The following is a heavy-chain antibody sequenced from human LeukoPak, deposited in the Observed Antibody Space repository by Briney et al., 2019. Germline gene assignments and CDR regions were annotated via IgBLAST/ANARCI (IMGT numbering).Heavy chain of an antibody. CDR3: AREEGTPFDAFDI. J-gene: IGHJ3*02. CDR1: GGSISSSSYY. D-gene: IGHD1-14*01. V-gene: IGHV4-61*02. CDR2: IYTSGST. Sequence: SETPSLTCTVSGGSISSSSYYWSWIRQPAGKGLEWIGRIYTSGSTNYNPSLKSRVTISVDTSKNQFSLKLSSVTAADTAVYYCAREEGTPFDAFDIWGQGTMVTVSS.